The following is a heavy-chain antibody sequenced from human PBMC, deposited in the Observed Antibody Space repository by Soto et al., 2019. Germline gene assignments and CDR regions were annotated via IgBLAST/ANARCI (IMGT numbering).Heavy chain of an antibody. CDR1: GVTFSSYA. V-gene: IGHV1-69*06. CDR2: IIPIFGTA. CDR3: ASGRFLECLYTILGY. D-gene: IGHD3-3*01. J-gene: IGHJ4*02. Sequence: SVRVSCKASGVTFSSYAISWVRQAPGQGLEWMGGIIPIFGTANYAQKFQGRVTITADKSTSTAYMELSSLRSEGTAVCYCASGRFLECLYTILGYWGQGSLVAVSS.